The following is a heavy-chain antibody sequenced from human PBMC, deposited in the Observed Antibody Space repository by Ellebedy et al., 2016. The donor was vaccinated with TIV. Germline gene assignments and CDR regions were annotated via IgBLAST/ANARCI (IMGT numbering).Heavy chain of an antibody. CDR3: ARGNESPDY. CDR2: INPNSGGT. J-gene: IGHJ4*02. V-gene: IGHV1-2*02. CDR1: GGTFSSYA. Sequence: ASVKVSXXASGGTFSSYAISWVRQAPGQGLEWMGWINPNSGGTNYAQKFQGRVTMTRDTSISTAYMELSSLRSEDTAVYYCARGNESPDYWGQGTLVTVSS.